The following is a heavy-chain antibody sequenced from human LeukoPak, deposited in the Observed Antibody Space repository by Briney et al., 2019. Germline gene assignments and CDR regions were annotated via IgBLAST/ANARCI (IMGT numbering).Heavy chain of an antibody. J-gene: IGHJ4*02. CDR3: ARVNGGNEGFDY. Sequence: SETLFLTCTVSGGSISSYYWSWIRQPPGKGLEWIGYIYYSGSTNYNPSLKSRVTISVDTSKNQFSLKLSSVTAADTAVYYCARVNGGNEGFDYWGQGTLVTVSS. D-gene: IGHD4-23*01. CDR2: IYYSGST. CDR1: GGSISSYY. V-gene: IGHV4-59*01.